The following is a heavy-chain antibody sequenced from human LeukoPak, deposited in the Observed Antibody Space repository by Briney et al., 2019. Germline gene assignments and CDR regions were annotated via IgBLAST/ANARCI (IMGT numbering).Heavy chain of an antibody. J-gene: IGHJ5*02. CDR3: ARGIAAAGRRGFDP. V-gene: IGHV4-34*01. CDR2: INHSGST. CDR1: GGSFSGYY. Sequence: SETLSLTCAVYGGSFSGYYWSWIRQPPGKGLEWIGEINHSGSTNYNPSLKSRVTVSVDTSKNQFSLKLSSVTAADTAVYYCARGIAAAGRRGFDPWGQGTLVTVSS. D-gene: IGHD6-13*01.